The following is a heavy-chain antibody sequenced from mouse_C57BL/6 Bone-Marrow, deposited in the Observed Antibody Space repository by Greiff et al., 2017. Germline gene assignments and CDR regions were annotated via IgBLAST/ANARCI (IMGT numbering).Heavy chain of an antibody. D-gene: IGHD2-1*01. CDR1: GFTFSDYG. CDR3: AMPYYGNHLYYAMDY. J-gene: IGHJ4*01. CDR2: LSSGSSTI. V-gene: IGHV5-17*01. Sequence: DVKLVESGGGLVKPGGSLKLSCAASGFTFSDYGMHWVRQAPEKGLEWVAYLSSGSSTIYYADIVKGRFTISRDNAKTTLFLQMTILRSEDTAMYYCAMPYYGNHLYYAMDYWGQGTSVTVSS.